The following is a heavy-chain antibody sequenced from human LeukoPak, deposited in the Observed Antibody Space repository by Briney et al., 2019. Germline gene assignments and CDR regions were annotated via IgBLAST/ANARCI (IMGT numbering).Heavy chain of an antibody. CDR2: TSAGGSST. D-gene: IGHD2-2*01. J-gene: IGHJ5*02. Sequence: GRSLRLSCAASGFSFSSYAMHWVRQAPGKGLEWVSTTSAGGSSTYYADSVRGRFTISRDNSKNTFYLQMNSLRAEDTAAYYCAKGGYCSSSSCYYGWFEPWGQGTLVTVSS. CDR3: AKGGYCSSSSCYYGWFEP. V-gene: IGHV3-23*01. CDR1: GFSFSSYA.